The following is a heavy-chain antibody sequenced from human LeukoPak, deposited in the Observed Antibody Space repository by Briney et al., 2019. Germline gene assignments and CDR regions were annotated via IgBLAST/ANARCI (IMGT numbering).Heavy chain of an antibody. CDR1: GGSISSSSYY. CDR2: IYYSGST. CDR3: ARCLDNNWFDP. J-gene: IGHJ5*02. Sequence: SETLSLTCTVSGGSISSSSYYWGWIRQPPGKGLEWIGSIYYSGSTYYNPSLKSRVTISVDTSKNQFSLKLSSVTAADTAVYHCARCLDNNWFDPWGQGTLVTVSS. V-gene: IGHV4-39*01.